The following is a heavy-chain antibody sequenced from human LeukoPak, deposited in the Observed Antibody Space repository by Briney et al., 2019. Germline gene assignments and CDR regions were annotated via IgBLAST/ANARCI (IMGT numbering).Heavy chain of an antibody. CDR3: ARVGSSGFAPSYFDY. V-gene: IGHV3-74*01. CDR1: GFTFSSYW. D-gene: IGHD6-6*01. J-gene: IGHJ4*02. CDR2: ISSDGSST. Sequence: GGSLRLSCAASGFTFSSYWMHWVRQAPGKGLVWVSRISSDGSSTSYADSVKGRFTISRDNAKNTLYLQMNSLRAEDTAVYYCARVGSSGFAPSYFDYWGQGTLVTVSS.